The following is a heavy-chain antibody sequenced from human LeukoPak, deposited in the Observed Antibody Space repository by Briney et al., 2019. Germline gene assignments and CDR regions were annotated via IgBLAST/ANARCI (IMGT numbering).Heavy chain of an antibody. CDR1: GYTFSSFG. D-gene: IGHD1-26*01. CDR2: ISAYNGDT. CDR3: ARDRLLVEANDAFDI. V-gene: IGHV1-18*01. Sequence: ASVKVSCKASGYTFSSFGISWVRQAPGQGLEWVGWISAYNGDTSYAQKLQGRVTMTTDTPTSTASMELRNLRSDDTAVYYCARDRLLVEANDAFDIWGQGTVVTVSS. J-gene: IGHJ3*02.